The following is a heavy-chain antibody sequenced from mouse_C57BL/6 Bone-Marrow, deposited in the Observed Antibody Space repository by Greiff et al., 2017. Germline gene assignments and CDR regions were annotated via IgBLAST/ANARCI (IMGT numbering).Heavy chain of an antibody. CDR2: ISYDGSN. Sequence: EVQLQQSGPGLVKPSQSLSLTCSVTGYSITSGYYWNWIRQFPGNNLEWMGYISYDGSNNYNPSLKNRISITRDTSKNQFFLKLNSVTTEDTATYYCARGDDYPYFDYWGQGTTLTVSS. D-gene: IGHD2-4*01. CDR3: ARGDDYPYFDY. CDR1: GYSITSGYY. J-gene: IGHJ2*01. V-gene: IGHV3-6*01.